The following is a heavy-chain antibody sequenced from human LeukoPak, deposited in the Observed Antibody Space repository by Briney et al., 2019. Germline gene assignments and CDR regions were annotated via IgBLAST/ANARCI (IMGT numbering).Heavy chain of an antibody. V-gene: IGHV3-7*01. CDR3: ARERMYSGSGSTYPYYDY. D-gene: IGHD3-10*01. CDR1: GLTFSSYW. J-gene: IGHJ4*02. CDR2: IKPDGSEK. Sequence: GSLRLSCAASGLTFSSYWMSWVRQSPGKGLEWVANIKPDGSEKYFMDSVKGRFTISRDNAKNALYLEMNSLRAEDTAEYFCARERMYSGSGSTYPYYDYWGQGTLVTVSS.